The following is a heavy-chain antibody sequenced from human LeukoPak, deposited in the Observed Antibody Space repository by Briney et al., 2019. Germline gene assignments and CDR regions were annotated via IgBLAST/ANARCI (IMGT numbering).Heavy chain of an antibody. Sequence: ASVKVSCKASGYTFTSYAMHWVRQAPGQSLEWMGWINAGNGNTKYSQKFQGRVTITRDTSASKAYMELSSLRSEDTAVYYCARDPKVRGVPNWFDPWGQGTLVTVSS. CDR2: INAGNGNT. V-gene: IGHV1-3*01. CDR1: GYTFTSYA. J-gene: IGHJ5*02. D-gene: IGHD3-10*01. CDR3: ARDPKVRGVPNWFDP.